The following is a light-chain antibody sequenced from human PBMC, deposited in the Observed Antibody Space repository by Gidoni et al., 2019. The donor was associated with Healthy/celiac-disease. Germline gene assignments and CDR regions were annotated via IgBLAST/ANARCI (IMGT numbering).Light chain of an antibody. Sequence: ELVMTQSPATLSVSPGERATLSCRASQSVSSNLAWYQQKPGQAPRLLIYGSSTRATGIPARFSVSGSGTEITLTISSLQSEYFAVYSCQQYNNWPPPWTFGQGTKVEIK. V-gene: IGKV3-15*01. J-gene: IGKJ1*01. CDR3: QQYNNWPPPWT. CDR2: GSS. CDR1: QSVSSN.